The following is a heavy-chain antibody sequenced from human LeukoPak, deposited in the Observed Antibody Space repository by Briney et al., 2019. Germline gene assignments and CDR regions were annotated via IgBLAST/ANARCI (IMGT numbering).Heavy chain of an antibody. V-gene: IGHV3-11*04. J-gene: IGHJ4*02. CDR3: ARRGYCSSTSCQPFDY. CDR2: ISSSGSTI. CDR1: GFTFSDYY. Sequence: PGGSLRLSCAASGFTFSDYYMSWIRQAPGKGLEWVSYISSSGSTIYYADSVKGRFTISRDNAKNSLYLQMNSLRAEDTAVYYCARRGYCSSTSCQPFDYWGQGTLVTVSS. D-gene: IGHD2-2*01.